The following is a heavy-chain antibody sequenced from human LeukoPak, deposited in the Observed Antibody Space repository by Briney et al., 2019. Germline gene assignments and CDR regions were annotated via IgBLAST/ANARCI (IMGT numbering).Heavy chain of an antibody. V-gene: IGHV3-33*01. Sequence: PGGSLRLSCAASGFTFSRYGMHWVRQAPGKGLEWVAVIWFDGSNKYYADSVKGRFTISRDNSKNTLFLQINSLRAEDTAVYCCARDRETYGANSPFDYWGRGTLVTVSS. CDR1: GFTFSRYG. J-gene: IGHJ4*02. CDR3: ARDRETYGANSPFDY. CDR2: IWFDGSNK. D-gene: IGHD4-23*01.